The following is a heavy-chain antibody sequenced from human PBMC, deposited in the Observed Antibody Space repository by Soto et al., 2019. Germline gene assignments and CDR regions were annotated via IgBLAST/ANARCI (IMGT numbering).Heavy chain of an antibody. CDR3: TRTAGYYDSSGYYSGYYYYGMDV. V-gene: IGHV3-49*04. D-gene: IGHD3-22*01. J-gene: IGHJ6*02. CDR2: IRSKAYGGTT. CDR1: GFTFGDYA. Sequence: GGSLRLSCTASGFTFGDYAMSWVRQAPGKGLEWVGFIRSKAYGGTTEYAASVKGRFTISRDDSKGIAYLQMNSLKTEDTAVFYCTRTAGYYDSSGYYSGYYYYGMDVWGRGTTVTVSS.